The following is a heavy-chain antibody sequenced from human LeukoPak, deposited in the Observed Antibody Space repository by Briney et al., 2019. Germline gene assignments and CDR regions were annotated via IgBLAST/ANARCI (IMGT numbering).Heavy chain of an antibody. D-gene: IGHD5-24*01. Sequence: GGSLRLSCAASGFTFDDYTMHWVRQAPGKGLEWVSLISWDGGNTFYADSVKGRFTISRDNSKNTLYLQMNSLRAEDTAVYYCAKVQSSLWLQTFDYWGQGTLVTVSS. CDR2: ISWDGGNT. CDR3: AKVQSSLWLQTFDY. J-gene: IGHJ4*02. V-gene: IGHV3-43*01. CDR1: GFTFDDYT.